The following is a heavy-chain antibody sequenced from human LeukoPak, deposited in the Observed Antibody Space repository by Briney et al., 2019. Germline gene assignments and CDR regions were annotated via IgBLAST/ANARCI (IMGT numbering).Heavy chain of an antibody. V-gene: IGHV3-23*01. D-gene: IGHD6-19*01. CDR2: ITGGGVTA. CDR3: ARGQVTGWSPPLLDY. CDR1: GFTFSNYA. J-gene: IGHJ4*02. Sequence: GGSLRLSCAASGFTFSNYAMTWVRQAPGKGLEWVSSITGGGVTAYYADSVRGRFTISRDNSKNTLSLLMNSLRAEDTAVYYCARGQVTGWSPPLLDYWGQGTLVTVSS.